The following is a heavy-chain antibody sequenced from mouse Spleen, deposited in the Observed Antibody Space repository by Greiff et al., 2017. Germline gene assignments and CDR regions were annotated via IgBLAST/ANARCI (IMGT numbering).Heavy chain of an antibody. CDR1: GFSLTGYG. Sequence: VQRVESGPGLVAPSQSLSITCTVSGFSLTGYGVNWVRQPPGKGLEWLGMIWGDGSTDYNSALKSRLSISKDNSKSQVFLKMNSLQTDDTARYYCARRYYGSSYAMDYWGQGTSVTVSS. V-gene: IGHV2-6-7*01. CDR3: ARRYYGSSYAMDY. D-gene: IGHD1-1*01. J-gene: IGHJ4*01. CDR2: IWGDGST.